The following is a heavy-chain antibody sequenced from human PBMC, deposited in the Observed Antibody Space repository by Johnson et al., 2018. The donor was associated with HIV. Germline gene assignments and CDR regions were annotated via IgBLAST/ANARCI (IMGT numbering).Heavy chain of an antibody. Sequence: VQLVESGGGVVKPGGSLRLSCAASGFTFSDYYMSWIRQAPGQGLVWVSRINSDGSSPSYADTVKGRFTISRDNAKNTLYLQMNSLRAEDTAVDYCARDLYSNSWYQSDAFDVWGQGTMVTVSS. V-gene: IGHV3-74*01. CDR3: ARDLYSNSWYQSDAFDV. D-gene: IGHD6-13*01. J-gene: IGHJ3*01. CDR1: GFTFSDYY. CDR2: INSDGSSP.